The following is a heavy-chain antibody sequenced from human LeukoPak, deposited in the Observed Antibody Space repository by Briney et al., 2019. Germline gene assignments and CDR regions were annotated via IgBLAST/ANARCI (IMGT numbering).Heavy chain of an antibody. Sequence: GASVKVSCKASGYTFTGYYMHWVRQAPGQGLKWMGWINPNSGGTNYAQKFQGRVTMTRDTSISTAYMELSRLRSDDTAVYYCARVSPIVATWFDPWGQGTLVTVSS. V-gene: IGHV1-2*02. D-gene: IGHD5-12*01. CDR1: GYTFTGYY. CDR2: INPNSGGT. J-gene: IGHJ5*02. CDR3: ARVSPIVATWFDP.